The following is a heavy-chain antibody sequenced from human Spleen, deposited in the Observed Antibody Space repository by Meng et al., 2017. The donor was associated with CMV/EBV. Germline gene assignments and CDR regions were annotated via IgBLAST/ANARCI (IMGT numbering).Heavy chain of an antibody. J-gene: IGHJ6*02. Sequence: SETLSLTCTVSDASISSSSYFWDWIRQSPGKGLEWIGSLSYGGSIYYNSSLKSRVTISVDMSKSQITLRLRSVTAADTAVYYCAKIFPSDYYKYDMDVWGQGTTVTVSS. CDR2: LSYGGSI. CDR1: DASISSSSYF. D-gene: IGHD3-3*01. V-gene: IGHV4-39*06. CDR3: AKIFPSDYYKYDMDV.